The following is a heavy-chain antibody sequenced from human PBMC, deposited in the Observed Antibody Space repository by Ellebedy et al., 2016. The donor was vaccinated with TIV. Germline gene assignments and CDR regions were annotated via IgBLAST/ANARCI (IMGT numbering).Heavy chain of an antibody. Sequence: SETLSLTXNVSGDSVSSGNYYWSWIRQTPGKGLQWVAYISNTGNTKYNPSLKSRVTISIDTSKNHFSLNLNSVTAAGTAVYYCARSRVSFWSALDVWGQGTMVTVSS. D-gene: IGHD3-3*01. CDR3: ARSRVSFWSALDV. V-gene: IGHV4-61*03. CDR2: ISNTGNT. CDR1: GDSVSSGNYY. J-gene: IGHJ3*01.